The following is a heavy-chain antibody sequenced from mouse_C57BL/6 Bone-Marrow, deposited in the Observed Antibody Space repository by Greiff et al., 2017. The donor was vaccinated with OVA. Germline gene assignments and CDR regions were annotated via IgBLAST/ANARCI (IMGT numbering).Heavy chain of an antibody. Sequence: EVQLQQSGPELVKPGASVKISCKASGYSFTGYYMNWVKQSPEKSLEWIGEINPSTGGTTYNQKFKAKATLTVDKSSSTAYMQLKSLTSEDSAVYYCARSGTTVVATDWYFDVWGTGTTVTVSS. D-gene: IGHD1-1*01. J-gene: IGHJ1*03. V-gene: IGHV1-42*01. CDR2: INPSTGGT. CDR1: GYSFTGYY. CDR3: ARSGTTVVATDWYFDV.